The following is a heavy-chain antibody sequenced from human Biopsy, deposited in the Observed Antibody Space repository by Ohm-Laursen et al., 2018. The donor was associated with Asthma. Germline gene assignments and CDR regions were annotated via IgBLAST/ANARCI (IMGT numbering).Heavy chain of an antibody. CDR1: GFTFSNAW. CDR2: IKSKTDGGTT. Sequence: SLRLSCAASGFTFSNAWMSWVRQAPGKGLEWVGRIKSKTDGGTTDYAAPVKGRFTISRDGSRNTLYLQMNSLKTEDTAVYYCTTGFWWTFDYWGQGTLVTVSS. D-gene: IGHD3-16*01. CDR3: TTGFWWTFDY. V-gene: IGHV3-15*01. J-gene: IGHJ4*02.